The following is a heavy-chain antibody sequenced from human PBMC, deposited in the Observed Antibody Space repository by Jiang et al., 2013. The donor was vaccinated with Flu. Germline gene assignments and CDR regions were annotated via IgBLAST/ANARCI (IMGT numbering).Heavy chain of an antibody. CDR2: INPSGGST. V-gene: IGHV1-46*01. J-gene: IGHJ4*02. Sequence: MHWVRQAPGQGLEWMGIINPSGGSTSYAQKFQGRVTMTRDTSTSTVYMELSSLRSEDTAVYYCARVGIAVEIDYWGQGTLVTVSS. CDR3: ARVGIAVEIDY. D-gene: IGHD6-19*01.